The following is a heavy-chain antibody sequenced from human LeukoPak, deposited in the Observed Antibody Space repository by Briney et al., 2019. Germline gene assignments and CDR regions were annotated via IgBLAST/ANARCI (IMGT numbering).Heavy chain of an antibody. CDR1: GYNFINYA. V-gene: IGHV1-3*01. D-gene: IGHD6-19*01. J-gene: IGHJ5*01. CDR2: INAAIGNT. CDR3: ARDLGAGGWSDS. Sequence: ASVKVSCKASGYNFINYALHWVRQAPGQGLEWMGWINAAIGNTKYSQKFQDRVTITRDTSASTVYMELSGLRSEDTALYYCARDLGAGGWSDSWGQGTLVTVSS.